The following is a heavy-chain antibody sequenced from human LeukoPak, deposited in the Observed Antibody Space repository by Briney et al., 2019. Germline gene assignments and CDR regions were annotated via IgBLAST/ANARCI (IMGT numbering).Heavy chain of an antibody. Sequence: GGSLRLSYLASGFSFNSYTMNWVREAPGKGLEWVSTISPGVSGYTWYAESVKGRFTISRDNPENSLYLQMDSLRADDTAVYYCVRDVSRRIGMDVWGQGTTVTVSS. CDR2: ISPGVSGYT. CDR3: VRDVSRRIGMDV. D-gene: IGHD2/OR15-2a*01. J-gene: IGHJ6*02. V-gene: IGHV3-21*06. CDR1: GFSFNSYT.